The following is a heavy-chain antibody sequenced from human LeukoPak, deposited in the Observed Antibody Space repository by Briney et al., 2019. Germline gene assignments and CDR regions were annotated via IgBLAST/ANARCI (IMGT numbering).Heavy chain of an antibody. V-gene: IGHV3-21*01. CDR2: ISSSSSYI. J-gene: IGHJ4*02. Sequence: GGSLRLSCAASGFTFSSYSMNWVRQALGKGLEWVSSISSSSSYIYYADSVKGRFTISRDNAKNSLYLQMNSLRAEDTAVYYCTRSLKVPGRYCSGGSCYSGRDYWGQGTLVTVSS. D-gene: IGHD2-15*01. CDR1: GFTFSSYS. CDR3: TRSLKVPGRYCSGGSCYSGRDY.